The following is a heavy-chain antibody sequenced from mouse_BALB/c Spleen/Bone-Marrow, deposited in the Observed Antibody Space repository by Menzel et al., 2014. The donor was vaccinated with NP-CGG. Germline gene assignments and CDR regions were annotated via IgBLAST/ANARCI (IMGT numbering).Heavy chain of an antibody. V-gene: IGHV1-5*01. D-gene: IGHD3-3*01. J-gene: IGHJ2*01. Sequence: DVKLVESGTVLARPGASVKMSCKASGYTFTSYWMHWVKQRPGQGLEWIGAIYPGNSDTSYNQKFKGKAKLTAVTSTSTAYMELSSLTNEDSAVYYCTRSWDRYYLDYWGQGTTLTVSS. CDR2: IYPGNSDT. CDR3: TRSWDRYYLDY. CDR1: GYTFTSYW.